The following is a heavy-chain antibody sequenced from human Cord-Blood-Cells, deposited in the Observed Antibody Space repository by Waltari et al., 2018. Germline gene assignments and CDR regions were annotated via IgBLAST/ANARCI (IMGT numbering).Heavy chain of an antibody. CDR3: ARHDPTDYDFWSGYAFDI. Sequence: QLQLQESGPGLVQPSETLSLTCTVSGGSISSSSYYWGWIRQPPGKGLEWIGSIYYSGSTYYNPSLKSRVTISVDTSKNQFSLKLSSVTAADTAVYYCARHDPTDYDFWSGYAFDIWGQGTMVTVSS. J-gene: IGHJ3*02. V-gene: IGHV4-39*01. D-gene: IGHD3-3*01. CDR2: IYYSGST. CDR1: GGSISSSSYY.